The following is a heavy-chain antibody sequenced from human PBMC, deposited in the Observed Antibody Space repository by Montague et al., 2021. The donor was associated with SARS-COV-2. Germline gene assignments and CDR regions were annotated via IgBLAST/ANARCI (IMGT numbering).Heavy chain of an antibody. J-gene: IGHJ2*01. V-gene: IGHV3-23*03. D-gene: IGHD5-12*01. CDR1: GFTFSNYA. CDR2: IFGSGSST. CDR3: AKDGATARGLINWYFDL. Sequence: SLRLSCAASGFTFSNYAMNWVRQAPGKGLEWVSVIFGSGSSTYYSGSVRGRFTVSRDNSKNTLYLQMNNLRAEDTAVYYCAKDGATARGLINWYFDLWGRGTLVTVSS.